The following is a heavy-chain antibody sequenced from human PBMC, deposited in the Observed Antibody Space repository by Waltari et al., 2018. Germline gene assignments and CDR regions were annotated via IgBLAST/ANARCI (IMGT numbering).Heavy chain of an antibody. Sequence: QVQLQESGPGLVKPSETLSLTCAVSGYSISSGYYWGWIRQPPGKGLEWIGRIYHSGSTYYTPSLKSRFTISVDTAKNQSSLKLSSVTAADTAVYYCARQHPSSIAAHFVDYWGQGTLVTVSS. CDR2: IYHSGST. D-gene: IGHD6-6*01. J-gene: IGHJ4*02. V-gene: IGHV4-38-2*01. CDR3: ARQHPSSIAAHFVDY. CDR1: GYSISSGYY.